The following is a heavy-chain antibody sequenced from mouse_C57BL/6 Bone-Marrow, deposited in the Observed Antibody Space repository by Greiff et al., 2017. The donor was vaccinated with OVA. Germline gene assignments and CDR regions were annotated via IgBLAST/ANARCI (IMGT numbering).Heavy chain of an antibody. V-gene: IGHV2-5*01. D-gene: IGHD2-2*01. Sequence: QVQLKESGPGLVQPSQCLSITCTVSGFSLTSYGVHWVRQSPGKGLEWLGVIWRGGSTDYNAAFMSRLIITTDNSKSQVFYKMNSLQADDTAIYYCATHYGYDHLIDYWGQGTTLTVSS. CDR3: ATHYGYDHLIDY. J-gene: IGHJ2*01. CDR2: IWRGGST. CDR1: GFSLTSYG.